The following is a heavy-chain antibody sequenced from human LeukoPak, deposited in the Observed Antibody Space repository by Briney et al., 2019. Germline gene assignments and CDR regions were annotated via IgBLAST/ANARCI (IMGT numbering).Heavy chain of an antibody. Sequence: PGGSLRLSCAASGFTFSAYWMHWVRQAPGKGLEWVSAISGSGARTYYADSVKGRFTISRDNSKNTLYLQMNSLRAEDTAVYYCAKYREAVDWGQGTLVTVSS. CDR3: AKYREAVD. D-gene: IGHD4-23*01. V-gene: IGHV3-23*01. CDR1: GFTFSAYW. J-gene: IGHJ4*02. CDR2: ISGSGART.